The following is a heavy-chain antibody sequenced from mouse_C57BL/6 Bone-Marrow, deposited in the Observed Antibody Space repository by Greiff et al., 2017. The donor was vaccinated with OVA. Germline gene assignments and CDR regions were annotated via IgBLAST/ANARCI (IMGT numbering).Heavy chain of an antibody. V-gene: IGHV1-19*01. CDR3: ARRIGQAPGFAY. Sequence: VQLQQSGPVLVKPGASVKMSCKASGYTFTDYYMNWVKQSHGKSLEWIGVINPYNGGTSYNQKFKGKATLTVDKSSSTAYMELNSLTSEDSAVYYCARRIGQAPGFAYWGQGTLVTVSA. CDR1: GYTFTDYY. D-gene: IGHD3-2*02. CDR2: INPYNGGT. J-gene: IGHJ3*01.